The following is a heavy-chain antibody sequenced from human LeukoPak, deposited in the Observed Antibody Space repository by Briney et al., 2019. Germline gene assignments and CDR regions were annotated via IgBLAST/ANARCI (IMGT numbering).Heavy chain of an antibody. CDR3: ARGILTGITDY. J-gene: IGHJ4*02. CDR2: IKQDGSEK. Sequence: GGSLRLSCAASGFTFSSYWMSWVRQAPGKGLEWVADIKQDGSEKYYVDSVKGRFTISRDNAKNSLYLQMNSLRAEDTAVYYCARGILTGITDYWGQGTLVTVSS. CDR1: GFTFSSYW. V-gene: IGHV3-7*03. D-gene: IGHD3-9*01.